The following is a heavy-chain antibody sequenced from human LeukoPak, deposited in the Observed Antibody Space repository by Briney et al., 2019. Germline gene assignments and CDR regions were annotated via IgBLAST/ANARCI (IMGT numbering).Heavy chain of an antibody. V-gene: IGHV3-48*03. CDR3: ARDEVERLQLVGWGYFDY. Sequence: PGGSLRLSCAASGFTFSSYEMNWVRQAPGKGLEWVSYISSSGSTIYYADSVKGRFTISRDNAKNSLYLQMNSLRAEDTAVYYCARDEVERLQLVGWGYFDYWGQGTLVTVSS. CDR2: ISSSGSTI. J-gene: IGHJ4*02. CDR1: GFTFSSYE. D-gene: IGHD6-13*01.